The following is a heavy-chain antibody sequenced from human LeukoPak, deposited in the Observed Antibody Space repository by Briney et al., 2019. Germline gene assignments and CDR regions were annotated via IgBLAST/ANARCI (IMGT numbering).Heavy chain of an antibody. CDR2: IYYSGTT. Sequence: PSETLSLTCTVSGGSISSYYWSWIRQPPGKGLEWIGDIYYSGTTNYNPSLKSSVTISIDTSKNQFSLKLSSVTAADTAVYYCARGGTRDGGHYSDYWGQGTLVTVSS. J-gene: IGHJ4*02. CDR3: ARGGTRDGGHYSDY. CDR1: GGSISSYY. D-gene: IGHD2-21*02. V-gene: IGHV4-59*01.